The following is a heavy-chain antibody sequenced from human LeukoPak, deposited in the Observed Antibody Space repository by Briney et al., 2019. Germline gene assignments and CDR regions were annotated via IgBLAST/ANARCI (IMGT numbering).Heavy chain of an antibody. CDR2: INGDGSTT. V-gene: IGHV3-74*01. J-gene: IGHJ1*01. Sequence: PGGSLRLSCAASGFTFSRYWMHWVRQAPGKGLVWVSRINGDGSTTSYADSVKGGFTISRDNAKNTLYLQMNSLRAEDTAVYYCATVHYYDSRGYYTFGHWGQGTLVTVSS. D-gene: IGHD3-22*01. CDR3: ATVHYYDSRGYYTFGH. CDR1: GFTFSRYW.